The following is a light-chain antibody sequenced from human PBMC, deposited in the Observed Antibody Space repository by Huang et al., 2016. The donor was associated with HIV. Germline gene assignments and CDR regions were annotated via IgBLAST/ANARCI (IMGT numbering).Light chain of an antibody. V-gene: IGKV3-15*01. CDR2: GAS. CDR1: QSVSSN. CDR3: QQYNNWLFT. J-gene: IGKJ3*01. Sequence: EIVMTQSPATLSVSPGERATLSCRASQSVSSNLAWYQQKPGQAPRLLIYGASPRATGIPARFSGRGSGTEFTLTISSLQSEDFAVYYCQQYNNWLFTFGPGTKVDIK.